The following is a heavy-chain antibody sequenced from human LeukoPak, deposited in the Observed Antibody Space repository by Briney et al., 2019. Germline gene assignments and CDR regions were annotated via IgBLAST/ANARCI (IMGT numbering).Heavy chain of an antibody. CDR3: ARAGTTLTTLGYGMDV. Sequence: ASVKVSCKASGYTFTGYYLHWVRQAPGQGLEWMGWVNPNSGSTHYAQKFQGRVSVTRDTSVRTASMELSRLTSDDTAVYYCARAGTTLTTLGYGMDVWGPEATVTVSS. J-gene: IGHJ6*02. CDR2: VNPNSGST. D-gene: IGHD4-11*01. V-gene: IGHV1-2*02. CDR1: GYTFTGYY.